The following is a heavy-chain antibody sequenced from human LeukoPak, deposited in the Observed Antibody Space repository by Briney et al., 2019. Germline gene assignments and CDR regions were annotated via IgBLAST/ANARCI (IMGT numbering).Heavy chain of an antibody. CDR2: IYTSGST. CDR3: AREIMTTVVTRDWYFDL. CDR1: GDSMSGGGYS. D-gene: IGHD4-23*01. Sequence: SETLSLTCAVSGDSMSGGGYSWSWIRQPAGKGLEWIGRIYTSGSTNYNPSLKSRVTISVDTSKNQFSLKLSSVTAADTAVYYCAREIMTTVVTRDWYFDLWGRGTLVTVSS. J-gene: IGHJ2*01. V-gene: IGHV4-61*02.